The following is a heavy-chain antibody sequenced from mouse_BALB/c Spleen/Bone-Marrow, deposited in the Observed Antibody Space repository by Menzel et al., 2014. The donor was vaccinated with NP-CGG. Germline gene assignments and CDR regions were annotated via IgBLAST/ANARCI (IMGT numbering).Heavy chain of an antibody. V-gene: IGHV5-9-4*01. CDR3: AREGLRRRAAMDY. CDR1: GFTFSSYA. CDR2: ISSGGSYT. J-gene: IGHJ4*01. Sequence: EVHLVESGGGLVKPGGSLKLSCAASGFTFSSYAMSWVRQSPEKRLEGVAEISSGGSYTYYPDTVTGRFTISRDNAKNTLYLEMSSLRSEDTAMYYCAREGLRRRAAMDYWGQGTSVTVSS. D-gene: IGHD2-4*01.